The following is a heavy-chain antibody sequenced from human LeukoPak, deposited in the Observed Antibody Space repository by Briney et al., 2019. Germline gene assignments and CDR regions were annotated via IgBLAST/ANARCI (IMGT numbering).Heavy chain of an antibody. CDR1: GFPFSSYW. Sequence: PGGSLRLSCVASGFPFSSYWMTWVRQAPGKGLEWVANIKQDGSEKYYVDSVKGRFTISRDNAKNSLYLQMNSLRAEDTAVYYCARDPCSGGSCYDYWGQGTLVTVSS. V-gene: IGHV3-7*03. CDR2: IKQDGSEK. J-gene: IGHJ4*02. CDR3: ARDPCSGGSCYDY. D-gene: IGHD2-15*01.